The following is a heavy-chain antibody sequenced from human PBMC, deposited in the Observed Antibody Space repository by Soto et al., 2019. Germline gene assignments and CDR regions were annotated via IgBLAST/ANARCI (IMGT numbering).Heavy chain of an antibody. V-gene: IGHV6-1*01. D-gene: IGHD3-3*01. CDR3: ARGERITIFGVVSNWFDP. Sequence: PSQTLSLTCXISGDGVSSNSAAWNWIRQSPSRGLEWLGRTYYRSKWYNDYAVSVKSRITINPDTSKNQFSLQLNSVTPEDTAVYYCARGERITIFGVVSNWFDPWGQGTLVTVSS. J-gene: IGHJ5*02. CDR2: TYYRSKWYN. CDR1: GDGVSSNSAA.